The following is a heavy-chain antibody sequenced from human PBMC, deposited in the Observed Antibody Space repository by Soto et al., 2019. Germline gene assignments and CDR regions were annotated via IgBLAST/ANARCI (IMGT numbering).Heavy chain of an antibody. CDR1: GGTFSSYA. Sequence: GASVKVSGKASGGTFSSYAISWVRQAPGQGLEWMGGIIPIFGTANYAQKFQGRVTITADKSTSTAYMELSSLRSEDTAVYYCARAPGPYGGDPRVATHFDYWGQGTLVTVSS. CDR3: ARAPGPYGGDPRVATHFDY. D-gene: IGHD2-21*02. V-gene: IGHV1-69*06. CDR2: IIPIFGTA. J-gene: IGHJ4*02.